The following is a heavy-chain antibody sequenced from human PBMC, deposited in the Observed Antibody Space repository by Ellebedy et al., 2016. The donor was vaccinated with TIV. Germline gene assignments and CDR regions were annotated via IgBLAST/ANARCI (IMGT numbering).Heavy chain of an antibody. V-gene: IGHV3-7*01. CDR3: ARRGSYGDYAVQINSWFDS. J-gene: IGHJ5*01. Sequence: PGGSLRLSCAASGFNFYSYWMSWVRQAPGKGLEWVANIYQDGSEKFYVDSVKGRFTISRDNAKNSLYLQMNSLRADDTGVYYCARRGSYGDYAVQINSWFDSWGQGTLVTVSS. CDR2: IYQDGSEK. CDR1: GFNFYSYW. D-gene: IGHD4-17*01.